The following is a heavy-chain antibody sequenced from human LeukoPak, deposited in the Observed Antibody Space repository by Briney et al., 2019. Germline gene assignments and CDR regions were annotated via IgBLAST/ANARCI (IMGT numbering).Heavy chain of an antibody. CDR1: GGSISSGGYY. V-gene: IGHV4-61*08. J-gene: IGHJ4*02. D-gene: IGHD2-8*02. CDR3: ARVAVTGLGDYFDY. Sequence: SETLSLTCAVSGGSISSGGYYWSWIRQPPGKGLEWIGYIYYSGSTNYNPSLKSRVTISVDTSKNQFSLKLSSVTAADTAVYYCARVAVTGLGDYFDYWGQGTLVTVSS. CDR2: IYYSGST.